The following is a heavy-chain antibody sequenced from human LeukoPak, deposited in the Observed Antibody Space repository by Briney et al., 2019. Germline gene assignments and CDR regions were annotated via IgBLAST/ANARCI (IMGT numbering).Heavy chain of an antibody. V-gene: IGHV4-30-4*08. CDR3: ARVVVVAATMIDP. D-gene: IGHD2-15*01. J-gene: IGHJ5*02. CDR1: GGSINSGDYY. CDR2: IYYSGST. Sequence: SETLSLTCTVSGGSINSGDYYWSWIRQPPGKGLEWLGYIYYSGSTYYNPSLKSRVTISVDTYKNQFSLKLSSVTAADTAVYYCARVVVVAATMIDPWGQGTLVTVSS.